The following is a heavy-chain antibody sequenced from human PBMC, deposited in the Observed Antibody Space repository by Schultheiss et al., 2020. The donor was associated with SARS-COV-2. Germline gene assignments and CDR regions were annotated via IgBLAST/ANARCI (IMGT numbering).Heavy chain of an antibody. CDR2: INAGNGNT. CDR1: GYTFTSYA. CDR3: ARLATVTTMGGDAWAVDAFDI. J-gene: IGHJ3*02. Sequence: ASVKVSCKASGYTFTSYAMHWVRQAPGQRLEWMGWINAGNGNTKYSQKFQGRVTITRDTSASTAYMELSSLRSEDTAVYYCARLATVTTMGGDAWAVDAFDIWGQGTMVTGSS. D-gene: IGHD4-17*01. V-gene: IGHV1-3*01.